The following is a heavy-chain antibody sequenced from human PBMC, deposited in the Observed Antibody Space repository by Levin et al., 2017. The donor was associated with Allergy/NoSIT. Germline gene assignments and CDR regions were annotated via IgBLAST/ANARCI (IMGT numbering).Heavy chain of an antibody. V-gene: IGHV1-18*01. CDR2: ISAYNGNT. J-gene: IGHJ4*02. CDR3: ARHPSPYSSGSFLSFDY. CDR1: GYTFSSYG. D-gene: IGHD6-19*01. Sequence: ASVKVSCKASGYTFSSYGISWVRQAPGQGLEWVGWISAYNGNTNYAQKLQGRVTMTTERSTSTAYMELRSLRSDDTAVYYCARHPSPYSSGSFLSFDYWGQGTLVTVSS.